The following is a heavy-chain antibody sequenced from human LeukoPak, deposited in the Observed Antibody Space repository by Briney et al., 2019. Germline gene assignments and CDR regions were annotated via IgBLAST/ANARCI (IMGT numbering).Heavy chain of an antibody. CDR1: GYSFTSYW. CDR2: IYPGDSET. J-gene: IGHJ6*03. D-gene: IGHD3-22*01. Sequence: GESLNISCKGSGYSFTSYWIGWVRQLPGKGLGWMGIIYPGDSETRYSRSFQGQVTISADKSISTAYLQWSSLKASDTAMYYCARSYDSSGYSYMDVWGKGTTVTVSS. V-gene: IGHV5-51*01. CDR3: ARSYDSSGYSYMDV.